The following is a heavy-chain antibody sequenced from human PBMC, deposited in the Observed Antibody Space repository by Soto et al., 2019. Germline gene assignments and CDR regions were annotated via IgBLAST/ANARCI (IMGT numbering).Heavy chain of an antibody. Sequence: SVKVSCKASGGTFSSYAISWVRQAPGQGLEWMGGIIPIFGTANYAQKFQGRVTITADESTSTAYMELSSLRSEDTAVYYCARVDDCRGPGCNVALDCYSGLEVWRQGSTVTV. V-gene: IGHV1-69*13. CDR2: IIPIFGTA. J-gene: IGHJ6*02. CDR1: GGTFSSYA. CDR3: ARVDDCRGPGCNVALDCYSGLEV. D-gene: IGHD3-22*01.